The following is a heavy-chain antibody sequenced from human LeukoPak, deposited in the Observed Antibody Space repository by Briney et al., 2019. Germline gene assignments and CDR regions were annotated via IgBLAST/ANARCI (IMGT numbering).Heavy chain of an antibody. CDR3: ARAGPIDY. CDR1: GFTVSRNY. V-gene: IGHV3-53*01. J-gene: IGHJ4*02. CDR2: TFSGGDT. Sequence: GGSLRLSCAASGFTVSRNYMSWDRQAPGKGLEWVSVTFSGGDTDYADSVKGRFAISRDNSKNTLYLQMNRLRAEDTGVYYCARAGPIDYWGQGTLVTVSS.